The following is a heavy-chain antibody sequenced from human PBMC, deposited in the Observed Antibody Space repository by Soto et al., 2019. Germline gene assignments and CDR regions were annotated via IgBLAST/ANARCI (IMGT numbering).Heavy chain of an antibody. D-gene: IGHD3-22*01. Sequence: SLRLSCAVSGFTFSSYVIHWVRQAPGKGLEWVAVISNDGSKKYYADSVKGRFTISRDNSNNTLYLQMDSLRAEDTAVYYCAKDRGSSRYLGGSFEHWGQGTLVTVSS. CDR1: GFTFSSYV. V-gene: IGHV3-30*18. CDR2: ISNDGSKK. CDR3: AKDRGSSRYLGGSFEH. J-gene: IGHJ4*02.